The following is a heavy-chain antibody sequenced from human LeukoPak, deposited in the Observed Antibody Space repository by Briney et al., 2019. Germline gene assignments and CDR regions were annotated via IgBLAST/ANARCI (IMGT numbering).Heavy chain of an antibody. J-gene: IGHJ4*02. D-gene: IGHD3-22*01. V-gene: IGHV1-69*05. Sequence: ASVKVSCKASGGTFSSYAISWVRQAPGQGLEWMGWIIPIFGTANYAQKFQGRVTITTDESTSTAYMELSSLRSEDTAVYYCARDLYYYDSSGYYSEYFDYWGQGTLVTVSS. CDR3: ARDLYYYDSSGYYSEYFDY. CDR2: IIPIFGTA. CDR1: GGTFSSYA.